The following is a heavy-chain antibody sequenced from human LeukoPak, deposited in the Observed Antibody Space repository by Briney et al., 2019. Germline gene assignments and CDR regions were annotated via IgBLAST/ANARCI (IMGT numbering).Heavy chain of an antibody. D-gene: IGHD2-8*01. CDR1: GFTFSSYG. Sequence: GRPLRLSCAASGFTFSSYGMHWVRQAPGEGLEWVAIIWFDGSNKYYADSVNGRFTISRDDSKTTLYLQMNSLRAEDTAVYYCARNGGKYILDYWGQGNPVTVSS. V-gene: IGHV3-33*01. CDR2: IWFDGSNK. CDR3: ARNGGKYILDY. J-gene: IGHJ4*02.